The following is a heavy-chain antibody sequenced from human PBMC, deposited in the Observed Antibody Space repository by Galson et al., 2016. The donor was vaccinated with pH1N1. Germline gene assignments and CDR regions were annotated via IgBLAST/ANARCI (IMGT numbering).Heavy chain of an antibody. D-gene: IGHD6-13*01. V-gene: IGHV3-74*01. J-gene: IGHJ4*02. Sequence: SLRLSCAASGFTFSSFWMHWVRQVPGKGLVWVSRISNDGSTTYYADSVKGRFTISRDNAKNTLYLQMNSLTADGTAVYYWARDGSGWSNNIDFWVQGTLVTVSA. CDR1: GFTFSSFW. CDR2: ISNDGSTT. CDR3: ARDGSGWSNNIDF.